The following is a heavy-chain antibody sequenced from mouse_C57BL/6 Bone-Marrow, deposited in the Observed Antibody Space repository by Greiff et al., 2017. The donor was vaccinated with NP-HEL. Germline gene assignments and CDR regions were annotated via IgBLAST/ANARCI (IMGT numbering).Heavy chain of an antibody. CDR2: IYPGDGDT. CDR1: GYAFSSSW. V-gene: IGHV1-82*01. Sequence: QVQLQQSGPELVKPGASVKISCKASGYAFSSSWMNWVKQRPGKGLEWIGRIYPGDGDTNYNGKFKGKATLTADKSSSTAYMQLSSLTSEDSAVYFCATYGSSYWYCDVWGTGTTVTVSS. CDR3: ATYGSSYWYCDV. D-gene: IGHD1-1*01. J-gene: IGHJ1*03.